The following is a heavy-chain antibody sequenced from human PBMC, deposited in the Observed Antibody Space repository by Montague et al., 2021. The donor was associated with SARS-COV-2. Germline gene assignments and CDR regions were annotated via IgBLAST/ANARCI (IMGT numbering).Heavy chain of an antibody. Sequence: SDTLSLTRTVSGGSISGYYWSWIRQPPGKGLEWIGCIYYSGGTKXNPFLESRVTVSVDRSKNQVSLRLRSVTAADTAVYYCARLLRSCTNGVCRTYYYYAMDVWGQGTTVTVSS. J-gene: IGHJ6*02. CDR1: GGSISGYY. CDR2: IYYSGGT. V-gene: IGHV4-59*07. D-gene: IGHD2-8*01. CDR3: ARLLRSCTNGVCRTYYYYAMDV.